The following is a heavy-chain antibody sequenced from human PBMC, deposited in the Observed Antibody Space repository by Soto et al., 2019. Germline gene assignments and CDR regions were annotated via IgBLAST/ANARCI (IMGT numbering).Heavy chain of an antibody. Sequence: QVQLVESGGGLVKPGGSLRLSCAASGFTFSDYYMSWIRQAPGKGLEWVSYISSSSSYTNYADSVKGRFTISRDNAKNSLYLQMNSLRAEDTAVYYCARYLRKPPFDYWGQGTLVTVSS. V-gene: IGHV3-11*06. CDR3: ARYLRKPPFDY. J-gene: IGHJ4*02. D-gene: IGHD4-17*01. CDR1: GFTFSDYY. CDR2: ISSSSSYT.